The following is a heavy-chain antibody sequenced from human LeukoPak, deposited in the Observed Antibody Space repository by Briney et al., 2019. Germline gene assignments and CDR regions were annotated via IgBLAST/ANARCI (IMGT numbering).Heavy chain of an antibody. V-gene: IGHV4-34*01. J-gene: IGHJ4*02. CDR3: ARAAHTAMGLRAIDY. Sequence: SETLSLTCAVYGGSFSGYYWSWIRQPPGKGLEWIGEINHSGSTNYNPSLKSRVTISVDTSKNQFSLKLSSVTAADTAVYYCARAAHTAMGLRAIDYWGQGTLVTVSS. CDR1: GGSFSGYY. CDR2: INHSGST. D-gene: IGHD5-18*01.